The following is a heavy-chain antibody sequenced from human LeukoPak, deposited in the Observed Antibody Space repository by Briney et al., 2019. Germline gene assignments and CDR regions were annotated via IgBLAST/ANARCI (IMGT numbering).Heavy chain of an antibody. J-gene: IGHJ6*03. CDR1: GYTFTSYD. V-gene: IGHV1-8*03. D-gene: IGHD2-2*02. Sequence: ASVKVSCKASGYTFTSYDINWVRQATGQGLEWMGWMNPNSGNTGYAQKFQGRVTITRNTSISTAYMELSSLRPEDTAVYYCARTPKVPAAIRVGKSIYYYYYYMDVWGKGTTVTVSS. CDR2: MNPNSGNT. CDR3: ARTPKVPAAIRVGKSIYYYYYYMDV.